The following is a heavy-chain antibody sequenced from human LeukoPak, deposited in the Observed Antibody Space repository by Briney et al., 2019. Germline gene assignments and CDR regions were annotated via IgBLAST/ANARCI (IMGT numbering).Heavy chain of an antibody. CDR3: ARDGMVRAFGAFDI. Sequence: GASVKVSCKASGYTFTGYYMHWVRQAPGQGLEWMGWINPNNGGTNYAQKFQGRVTMTRDTSISTAYMELSRLRSDDTAVYYCARDGMVRAFGAFDIWGQGTMVTVSS. D-gene: IGHD3-10*01. CDR2: INPNNGGT. J-gene: IGHJ3*02. CDR1: GYTFTGYY. V-gene: IGHV1-2*02.